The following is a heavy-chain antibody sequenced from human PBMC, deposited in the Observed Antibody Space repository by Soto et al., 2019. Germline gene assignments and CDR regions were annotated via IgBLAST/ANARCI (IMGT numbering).Heavy chain of an antibody. CDR3: AKGVRAGTHWFDP. J-gene: IGHJ5*02. Sequence: GGALRLSCAASGFTYSSYALSWVRQAPGKGLEWVSAISGSGGSTYYADSVKGRFTISRDNSKNTLYLQMNSLRAEDTAVYYCAKGVRAGTHWFDPWGQGTLVTVSS. CDR1: GFTYSSYA. D-gene: IGHD6-19*01. CDR2: ISGSGGST. V-gene: IGHV3-23*01.